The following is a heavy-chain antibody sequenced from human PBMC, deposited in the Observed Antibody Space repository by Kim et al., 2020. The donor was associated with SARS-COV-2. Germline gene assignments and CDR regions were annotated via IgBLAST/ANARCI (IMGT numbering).Heavy chain of an antibody. J-gene: IGHJ6*02. D-gene: IGHD1-26*01. CDR3: VTSSGSYWGGWDYYYYYGMDV. CDR1: GYTFTSYA. CDR2: INAGNGNT. V-gene: IGHV1-3*01. Sequence: ASVKVSCKASGYTFTSYAMHWVRQAPGQRLEWMGWINAGNGNTKYSQKFQGRVTITRDTSASTAYMELSSLRSEDTAVYYCVTSSGSYWGGWDYYYYYGMDVWGQGTTVTVSS.